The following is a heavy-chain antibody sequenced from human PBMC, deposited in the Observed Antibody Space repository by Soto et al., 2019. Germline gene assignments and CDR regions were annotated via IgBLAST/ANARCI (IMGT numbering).Heavy chain of an antibody. V-gene: IGHV4-59*01. Sequence: PSETLSLTCTVSGDSITDYYWSWIRDSPGKGLEWIAYTHHTRTANYNPSLKSRVTISVDTSKSQFSLRLSSVTAADTAVYFCARYSVATIRFFDYWGQGTLVTVSS. CDR2: THHTRTA. J-gene: IGHJ4*02. CDR3: ARYSVATIRFFDY. D-gene: IGHD5-12*01. CDR1: GDSITDYY.